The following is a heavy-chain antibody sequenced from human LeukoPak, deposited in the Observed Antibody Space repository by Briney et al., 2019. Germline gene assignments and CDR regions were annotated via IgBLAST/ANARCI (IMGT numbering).Heavy chain of an antibody. D-gene: IGHD6-6*01. CDR3: ARDSSSSLSY. V-gene: IGHV1-18*01. Sequence: ASVKVSCKASGGTFSSYGISWVRQAPGQGLEWMGWISTYNGNTNYAQKLQGRVTMTTDTSTSTAYMELRSLRSDDTAVYYCARDSSSSLSYWGQGTLVTVSS. CDR1: GGTFSSYG. CDR2: ISTYNGNT. J-gene: IGHJ4*02.